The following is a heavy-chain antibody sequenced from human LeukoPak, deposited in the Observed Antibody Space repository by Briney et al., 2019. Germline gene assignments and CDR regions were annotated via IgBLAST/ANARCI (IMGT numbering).Heavy chain of an antibody. J-gene: IGHJ3*02. V-gene: IGHV1-46*01. CDR1: GYTFTSYY. Sequence: RASVKVSCKASGYTFTSYYMHWVRQAPGQGLEWMGIINPSGGSTSYAQKFQGRVTMTRDTSKNQISLKLSSVTAADTAVYYCARHFRSSGRAFDIWGQGTMVTVSS. CDR3: ARHFRSSGRAFDI. CDR2: INPSGGST. D-gene: IGHD3-10*01.